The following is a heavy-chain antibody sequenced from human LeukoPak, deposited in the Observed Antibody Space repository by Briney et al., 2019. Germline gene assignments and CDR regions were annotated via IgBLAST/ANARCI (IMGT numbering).Heavy chain of an antibody. D-gene: IGHD5-24*01. Sequence: GGSLRLSCAASGFTFSSYAMHWVRQAPGKGLEWVAVISYDGSNKYYADSVKGRFTISRDNSKNTLYLQMNSLRAEDTAVYYCAREPDGYNHIDYWGQGTLVTVSS. CDR2: ISYDGSNK. CDR3: AREPDGYNHIDY. V-gene: IGHV3-30*01. CDR1: GFTFSSYA. J-gene: IGHJ4*02.